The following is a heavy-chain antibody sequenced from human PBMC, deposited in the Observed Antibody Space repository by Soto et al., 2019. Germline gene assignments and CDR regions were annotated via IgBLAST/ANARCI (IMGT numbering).Heavy chain of an antibody. CDR2: IIPTFGTG. V-gene: IGHV1-69*01. J-gene: IGHJ6*02. CDR3: ASFDGTMVRGGRSSPYEMDV. CDR1: GGTFNNYA. Sequence: QVLLVQSGPEVKKPGSSVKVSCKASGGTFNNYAINWVRQAPGKGLEWMGGIIPTFGTGNHAQKFQGRVTITADEATTTAYMELNSLLSEDTAIYYCASFDGTMVRGGRSSPYEMDVWGQGTRVIVSS. D-gene: IGHD3-10*01.